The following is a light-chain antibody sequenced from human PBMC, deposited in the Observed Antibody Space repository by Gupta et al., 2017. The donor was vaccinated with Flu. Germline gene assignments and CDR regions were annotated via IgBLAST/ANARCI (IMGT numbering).Light chain of an antibody. CDR2: RNN. Sequence: QSVLTQPPSASGTPGQRIIISCYGSISNIGSNYVYWYQQFPGTAPKLLIYRNNARPSGVPDLFSGSKSGTSASLAISGLRSEDEADYYCSLWDDRLSGWVFGGGTKLTVL. V-gene: IGLV1-47*01. J-gene: IGLJ3*02. CDR1: ISNIGSNY. CDR3: SLWDDRLSGWV.